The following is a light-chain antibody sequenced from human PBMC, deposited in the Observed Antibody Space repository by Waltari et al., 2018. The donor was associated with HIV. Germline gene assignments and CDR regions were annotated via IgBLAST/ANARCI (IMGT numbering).Light chain of an antibody. V-gene: IGLV2-23*02. Sequence: QSALAQPASVSGSPGQSITISCTGASSDFVSWYQQYPGKAPKVMLYEVNKQPSGVSSRFSGSKSGNTASLTISGLQAEDEADYYCCTYGGSSTHVLFGGGTKLTVL. CDR3: CTYGGSSTHVL. J-gene: IGLJ2*01. CDR1: SSDFV. CDR2: EVN.